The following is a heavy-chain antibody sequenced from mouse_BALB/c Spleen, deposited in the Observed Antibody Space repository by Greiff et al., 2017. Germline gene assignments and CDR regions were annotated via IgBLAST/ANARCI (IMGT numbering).Heavy chain of an antibody. V-gene: IGHV1-7*01. CDR1: GYTFTSYW. J-gene: IGHJ1*01. Sequence: QVHVKQSGAELAKPGASVKMSCKASGYTFTSYWMHWVKQRPGQGLEWIGYINPSTGYTEYNQKFKDKATLTADKSSSTAYMQLSSLTSEDSAVYYCATKENFEDHFDVWGAGTTVTVSS. CDR2: INPSTGYT. CDR3: ATKENFEDHFDV.